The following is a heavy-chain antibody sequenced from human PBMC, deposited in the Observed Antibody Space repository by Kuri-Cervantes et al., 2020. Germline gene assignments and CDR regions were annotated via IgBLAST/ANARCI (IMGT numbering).Heavy chain of an antibody. Sequence: ASVKVSCKASGYTFTSYDINWVRQATGQGLEWMGWMNPNSGNTGYAQKFQGRVTMTRNTSISTAYMELSSLRSEDTAVYYCARSMTTVTSRFAYYYYYGMDVWGQGTTVTVSS. CDR2: MNPNSGNT. J-gene: IGHJ6*02. CDR1: GYTFTSYD. D-gene: IGHD4-17*01. V-gene: IGHV1-8*01. CDR3: ARSMTTVTSRFAYYYYYGMDV.